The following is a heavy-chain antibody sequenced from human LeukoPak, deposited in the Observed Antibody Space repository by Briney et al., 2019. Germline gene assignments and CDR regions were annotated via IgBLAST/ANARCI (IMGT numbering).Heavy chain of an antibody. Sequence: GRSLRLSCAASGFTFSSYAMSWVRQAPGKGLEWVSAISGSGGSTYNADSVKGRFTISRDNSKNTLYLQMNSLRAEDTAVYYCANSMTTVTTWYFQHWGQGTLVTVSS. CDR1: GFTFSSYA. CDR3: ANSMTTVTTWYFQH. J-gene: IGHJ1*01. CDR2: ISGSGGST. V-gene: IGHV3-23*01. D-gene: IGHD4-17*01.